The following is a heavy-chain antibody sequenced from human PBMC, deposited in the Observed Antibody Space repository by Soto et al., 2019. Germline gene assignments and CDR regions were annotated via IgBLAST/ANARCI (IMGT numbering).Heavy chain of an antibody. J-gene: IGHJ4*02. CDR1: GLTFRSYW. CDR3: VRDMQLWRLDS. V-gene: IGHV3-74*03. CDR2: INTDGSVA. Sequence: EVQLVESGGGLVQPGESLRLSCAASGLTFRSYWMHWVRQAPGKGLVWVSRINTDGSVAMYVDSVKGRFTISRDNAKNTLYLHMNSLRAEDTAVDYCVRDMQLWRLDSLGQGTLVTVSS. D-gene: IGHD2-21*01.